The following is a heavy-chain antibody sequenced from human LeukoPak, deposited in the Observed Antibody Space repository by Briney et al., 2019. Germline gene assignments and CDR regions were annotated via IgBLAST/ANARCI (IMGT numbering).Heavy chain of an antibody. CDR2: IMPLFGTA. Sequence: SVKVSCKASGGTFSRNDISWVRQAPGQGLEWMGGIMPLFGTAKNAQKFQGRVTITADKSTSTAYMELSSLRSEDTAVYYCASGRTDIVVVPATLRNYYFDYWGQGTLVTVSS. CDR3: ASGRTDIVVVPATLRNYYFDY. V-gene: IGHV1-69*06. CDR1: GGTFSRND. J-gene: IGHJ4*02. D-gene: IGHD2-2*01.